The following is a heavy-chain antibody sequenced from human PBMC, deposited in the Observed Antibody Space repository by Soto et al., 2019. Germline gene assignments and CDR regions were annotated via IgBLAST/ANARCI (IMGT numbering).Heavy chain of an antibody. J-gene: IGHJ6*02. CDR2: ISYDGSNK. D-gene: IGHD5-12*01. CDR3: ARDYYRFNSGYGFSMDV. CDR1: GFTFSNYA. V-gene: IGHV3-30-3*01. Sequence: GGSLRLSCAASGFTFSNYAMHWVRQAPGKGLEWVAVISYDGSNKYYADSVKGRFTISRDNSKNTLYLQMNSLRAEDTAVYYCARDYYRFNSGYGFSMDVWGQGTTVTVSS.